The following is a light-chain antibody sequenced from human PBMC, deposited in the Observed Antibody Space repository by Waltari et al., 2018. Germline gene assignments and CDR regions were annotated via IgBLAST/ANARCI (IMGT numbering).Light chain of an antibody. CDR1: QSLLHSNGKNY. V-gene: IGKV2-28*01. Sequence: DIVMTQSPLSLPVTPGEPASISCRSSQSLLHSNGKNYLDWYLQKPGQSPQVLIYLGSNRASRVPYRFSGSWSGTDFTPEISRVEAEDVGVYYCMQALQTPRTFGQGTKVEIK. J-gene: IGKJ1*01. CDR2: LGS. CDR3: MQALQTPRT.